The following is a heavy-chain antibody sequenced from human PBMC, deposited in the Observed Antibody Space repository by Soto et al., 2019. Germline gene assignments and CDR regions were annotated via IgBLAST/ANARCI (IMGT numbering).Heavy chain of an antibody. D-gene: IGHD3-10*01. Sequence: GASVKVSCKTSGGTFSSYAISWVRQAPGQGLEWMGWINPNSGGTNYAQKFQGWVTMTRDTSISTAYMELSRLRSDDTAVYYCARGAGSGSYYDFDYWGQGTLVTVSS. CDR2: INPNSGGT. V-gene: IGHV1-2*04. J-gene: IGHJ4*02. CDR1: GGTFSSYA. CDR3: ARGAGSGSYYDFDY.